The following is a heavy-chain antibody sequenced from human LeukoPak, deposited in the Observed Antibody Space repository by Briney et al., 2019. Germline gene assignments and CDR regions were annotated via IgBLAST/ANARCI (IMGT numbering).Heavy chain of an antibody. CDR3: ARDRSGSGDY. D-gene: IGHD2-15*01. CDR2: ITSNGDNT. CDR1: GFTFSTYA. Sequence: GGSLRLSCAASGFTFSTYAMHWVRQAPGKGLEYVSSITSNGDNTFYANSVKGRFTISRDNSKNTLHLQMGSLRAEDMAVYYCARDRSGSGDYWGQGTLVTVSS. V-gene: IGHV3-64*01. J-gene: IGHJ4*02.